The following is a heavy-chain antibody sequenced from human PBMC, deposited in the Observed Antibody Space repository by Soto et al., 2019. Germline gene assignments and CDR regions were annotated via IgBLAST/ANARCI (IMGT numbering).Heavy chain of an antibody. Sequence: TLSLTCAVYGGSFSGHYWSWIRRPPGKGLEWIGEINQGGTTNYNPSLKSRVTMSVDTSKNQFSLKLSSVTAADTAVYYCARGVTGYSSSWYAYWGQGTLVTVSS. CDR1: GGSFSGHY. D-gene: IGHD6-13*01. CDR3: ARGVTGYSSSWYAY. V-gene: IGHV4-34*01. J-gene: IGHJ4*02. CDR2: INQGGTT.